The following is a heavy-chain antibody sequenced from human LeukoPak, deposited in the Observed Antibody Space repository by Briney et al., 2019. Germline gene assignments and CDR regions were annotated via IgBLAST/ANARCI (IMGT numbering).Heavy chain of an antibody. Sequence: GASVKVSCKASGYTFTSYGISWVRQAPGQGLEWMGWISAYNGNTNYAQKLQGRVTMTTETSTRTAYMELRSLRSDDTAVYYCASRGPTYSGWYRFDYWGQGTLVTVSS. V-gene: IGHV1-18*01. CDR2: ISAYNGNT. J-gene: IGHJ4*02. CDR1: GYTFTSYG. CDR3: ASRGPTYSGWYRFDY. D-gene: IGHD6-19*01.